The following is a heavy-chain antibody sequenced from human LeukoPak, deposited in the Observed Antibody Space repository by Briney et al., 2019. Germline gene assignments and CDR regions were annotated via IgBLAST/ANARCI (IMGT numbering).Heavy chain of an antibody. J-gene: IGHJ4*02. CDR1: GFTFSSYW. D-gene: IGHD3-22*01. V-gene: IGHV3-74*01. Sequence: GGSLRLSCAASGFTFSSYWMHWVRQAPGKGLVWVSRINSDGSSTNYADSVKGRFTISRENAKNTLYLQMNSLRAEDTAVYYCARVRYYYDSSGPDYWGQGTLVTVSS. CDR2: INSDGSST. CDR3: ARVRYYYDSSGPDY.